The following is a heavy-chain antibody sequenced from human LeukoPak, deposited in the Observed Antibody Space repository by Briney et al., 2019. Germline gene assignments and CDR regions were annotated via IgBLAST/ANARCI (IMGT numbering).Heavy chain of an antibody. CDR2: ISGNSGSI. CDR1: GFTFDDYA. V-gene: IGHV3-9*01. CDR3: AKDRGYSSSWYDY. J-gene: IGHJ4*02. D-gene: IGHD6-13*01. Sequence: PGRSLRLSCAASGFTFDDYAMHWVRQAPGKGLEWVSGISGNSGSIGYADSVKGRFTISRDNAKNSLYLQMNSLRAEDTALYYCAKDRGYSSSWYDYWGQGTLVTVSS.